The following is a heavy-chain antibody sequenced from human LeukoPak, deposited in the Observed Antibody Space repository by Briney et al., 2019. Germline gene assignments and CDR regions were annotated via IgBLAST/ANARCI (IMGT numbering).Heavy chain of an antibody. D-gene: IGHD3-22*01. Sequence: GGSLRLSCAASGFTFSSYAMSWVRQAPGKGLEWVSAISGSGGSTYYADSVKGRFTISRDNSKNTLYLQMNSLRAEDTAVYYCARDYYDSSGYFIGYWGQGTLVTVSS. J-gene: IGHJ4*02. CDR2: ISGSGGST. V-gene: IGHV3-23*01. CDR3: ARDYYDSSGYFIGY. CDR1: GFTFSSYA.